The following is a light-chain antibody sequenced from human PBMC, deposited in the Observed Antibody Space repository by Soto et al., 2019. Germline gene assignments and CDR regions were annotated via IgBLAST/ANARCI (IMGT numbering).Light chain of an antibody. Sequence: EIVLTQSPGTLSLSPGERATLSCRASQSVSSSYLAWYQQKPGQAPRLLIYGASSRATGIPERFSGSGSGTDFTLTISRLEPEDFAVYDCQQCDGSPRLTGGGGTKLEIK. V-gene: IGKV3-20*01. CDR3: QQCDGSPRLT. CDR1: QSVSSSY. J-gene: IGKJ4*01. CDR2: GAS.